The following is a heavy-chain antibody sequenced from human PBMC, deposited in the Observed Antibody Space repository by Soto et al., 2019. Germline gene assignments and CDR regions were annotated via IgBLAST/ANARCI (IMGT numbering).Heavy chain of an antibody. V-gene: IGHV3-30-3*01. CDR1: GFTFSHYA. CDR3: ARARAAAIGWFDP. CDR2: ISFDGNKQ. D-gene: IGHD2-2*01. J-gene: IGHJ5*02. Sequence: GGSLRLSCAASGFTFSHYAIHWVRQAPGKWLEWVAVISFDGNKQYYADSVKGRFTISRDNSQNTLFLQMNRLRPEDTALYYCARARAAAIGWFDPWGQGXLVTVYS.